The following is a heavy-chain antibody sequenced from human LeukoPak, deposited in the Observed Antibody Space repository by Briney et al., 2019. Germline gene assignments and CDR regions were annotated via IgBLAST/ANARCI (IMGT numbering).Heavy chain of an antibody. Sequence: GGSLRLSCAASGFPFSSYWMTWVRQAPAKGLEWVANIKQDGSEKYYVDSVKGRFTISRDNAQNSLYLQMNSLRAEDTAVYYCARAGSGWSRTFDYWGQGTLVTVSS. CDR1: GFPFSSYW. CDR2: IKQDGSEK. D-gene: IGHD6-19*01. J-gene: IGHJ4*02. V-gene: IGHV3-7*01. CDR3: ARAGSGWSRTFDY.